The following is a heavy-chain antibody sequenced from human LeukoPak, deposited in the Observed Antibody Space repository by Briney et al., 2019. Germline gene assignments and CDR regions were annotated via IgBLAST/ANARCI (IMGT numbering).Heavy chain of an antibody. CDR3: AREGYSSSWALDY. D-gene: IGHD6-13*01. J-gene: IGHJ4*02. CDR2: IYTSGST. Sequence: SETLSLTCTVSGGSISSGSYYWSWIRQPAGKGLEWIGRIYTSGSTNYNPSLKSRVTISVDTSKNQFSLKLSSVTAADTAVYYCAREGYSSSWALDYWGQGTLVTVSS. V-gene: IGHV4-61*02. CDR1: GGSISSGSYY.